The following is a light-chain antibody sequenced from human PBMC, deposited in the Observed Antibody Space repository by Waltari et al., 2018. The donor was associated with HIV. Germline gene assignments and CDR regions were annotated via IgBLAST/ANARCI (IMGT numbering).Light chain of an antibody. V-gene: IGLV1-47*01. CDR2: RDN. J-gene: IGLJ1*01. CDR1: SPNIGTNY. CDR3: AAWDDSLNGFYV. Sequence: QSVLTQPPSASATPGQRVTISCSGSSPNIGTNYVFWYQQLPGTAPKLLIFRDNERPSGVPDRFSGSRSGTAASLVISGLRSEDEAEYYCAAWDDSLNGFYVFGSGTRVTVL.